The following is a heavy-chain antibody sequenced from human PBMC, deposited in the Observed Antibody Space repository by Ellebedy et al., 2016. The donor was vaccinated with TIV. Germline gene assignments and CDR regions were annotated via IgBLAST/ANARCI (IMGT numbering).Heavy chain of an antibody. D-gene: IGHD6-13*01. CDR3: ARDGIAAAGPYYYYGMDV. CDR2: IKQDGSEK. Sequence: GESLKISCAASGFTFSSYWMSWVRQAPGKGLGWVANIKQDGSEKYYVDSVKGRFTISRDNAKNSLYLQMNSLRAEDTAVYYCARDGIAAAGPYYYYGMDVWGQGTTVTVSS. J-gene: IGHJ6*02. CDR1: GFTFSSYW. V-gene: IGHV3-7*03.